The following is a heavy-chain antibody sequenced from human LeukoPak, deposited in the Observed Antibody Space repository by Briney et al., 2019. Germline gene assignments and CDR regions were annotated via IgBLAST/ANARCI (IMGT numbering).Heavy chain of an antibody. D-gene: IGHD5-12*01. V-gene: IGHV4-39*07. CDR1: GGSISSSSYY. J-gene: IGHJ4*02. Sequence: PSETLSLTCTVSGGSISSSSYYWGGIRQPPGKGLEWSGSIYYSGSTYYNPSLKSRVTISVDTSKNQFSLKLSSVTAADTAVYYCADDYLGYFDYWGQGTLVTVSS. CDR2: IYYSGST. CDR3: ADDYLGYFDY.